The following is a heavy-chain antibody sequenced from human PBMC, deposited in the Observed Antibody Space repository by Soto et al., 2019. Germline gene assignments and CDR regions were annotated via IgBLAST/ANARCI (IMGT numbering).Heavy chain of an antibody. CDR1: GGTFSSYA. D-gene: IGHD3-10*01. Sequence: RASVKVSCKASGGTFSSYAISWVRHAPGQGLEWMGGIIPIFGTANYAQKFQGRVTITADESTSTAYMELSSPRSEDTAVYYCARGVVRGVPPLYYYYGMDVWGQGTTVTVSS. CDR2: IIPIFGTA. CDR3: ARGVVRGVPPLYYYYGMDV. V-gene: IGHV1-69*13. J-gene: IGHJ6*02.